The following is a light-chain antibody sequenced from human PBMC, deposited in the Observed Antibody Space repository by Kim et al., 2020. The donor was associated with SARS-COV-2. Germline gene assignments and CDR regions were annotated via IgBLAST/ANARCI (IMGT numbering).Light chain of an antibody. J-gene: IGKJ4*01. Sequence: SPGERATLSRRASQSVSSYLAWYQQKPGQAPRLLIYDASNRATGIPARFSGSGSGTDFTLTISSLEPEDFAVYYCQQRSNWPPLLTFGGGTKLEI. CDR1: QSVSSY. CDR2: DAS. V-gene: IGKV3-11*01. CDR3: QQRSNWPPLLT.